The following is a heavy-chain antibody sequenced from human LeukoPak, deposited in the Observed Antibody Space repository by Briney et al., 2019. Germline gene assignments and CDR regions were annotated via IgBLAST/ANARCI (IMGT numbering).Heavy chain of an antibody. CDR2: INHSGST. Sequence: SETLSLTCAVHGGSFSGHYWSWIRQPPGKGLEWIGEINHSGSTKYNPSLKSRITISVDTSKNQFSLKLSSVTAADTAVYYCARGITYYYMDVWGKGTTVTVSS. J-gene: IGHJ6*03. D-gene: IGHD3-16*01. V-gene: IGHV4-34*01. CDR3: ARGITYYYMDV. CDR1: GGSFSGHY.